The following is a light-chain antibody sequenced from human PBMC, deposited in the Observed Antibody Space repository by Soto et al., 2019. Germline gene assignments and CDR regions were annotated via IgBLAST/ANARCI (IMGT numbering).Light chain of an antibody. CDR1: QSISSY. CDR3: QQYYSTPPWT. CDR2: AAS. V-gene: IGKV1-39*01. Sequence: DIQMTQSPSTLSASVGDRVTITCRASQSISSYLNWYQQKPGKAPKLLIYAASSLQSGVPSRFSGSGSGTEFTLTISSLQAEDVAVYYCQQYYSTPPWTFGQGTKVDIK. J-gene: IGKJ1*01.